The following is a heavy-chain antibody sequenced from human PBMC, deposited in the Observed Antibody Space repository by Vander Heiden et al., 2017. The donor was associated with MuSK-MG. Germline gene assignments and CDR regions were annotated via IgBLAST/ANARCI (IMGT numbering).Heavy chain of an antibody. CDR1: GYTFSDYA. J-gene: IGHJ4*02. CDR3: ARGGSRRLYFYDCDY. V-gene: IGHV1-3*01. CDR2: INVGNDST. Sequence: QVHLVQSGAEVKKPGASVKVVCKASGYTFSDYAIHWVRQAPGQRPEWMGWINVGNDSTKFSQNFQGRITITWDTSASTAYMELSSLKSEDTAVYYCARGGSRRLYFYDCDYWGQGTLVTVSS. D-gene: IGHD3-10*01.